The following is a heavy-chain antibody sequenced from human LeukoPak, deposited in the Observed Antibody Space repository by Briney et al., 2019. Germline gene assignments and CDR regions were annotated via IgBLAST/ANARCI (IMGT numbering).Heavy chain of an antibody. J-gene: IGHJ3*02. CDR2: IYYSGST. V-gene: IGHV4-39*01. Sequence: SETLSLTCTVSGGSISSSSSYWGWIRQPPGKGLEWIGNIYYSGSTYYNPSLKSRVTISVDTSKNQFSLKLSSVTAADTAMYYCARSPRYFDWLLSVAFDIWGQGTKVTVSS. D-gene: IGHD3-9*01. CDR3: ARSPRYFDWLLSVAFDI. CDR1: GGSISSSSSY.